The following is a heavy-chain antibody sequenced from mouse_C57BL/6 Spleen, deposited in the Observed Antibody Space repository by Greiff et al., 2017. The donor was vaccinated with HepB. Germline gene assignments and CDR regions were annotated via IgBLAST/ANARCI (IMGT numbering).Heavy chain of an antibody. CDR1: GYSITSGYY. CDR3: ARDQIGYYGSSRYWYFDV. D-gene: IGHD1-1*01. Sequence: VQLQESGPGLVKPSQSLSLTCSVTGYSITSGYYWNWIRQFPGNKLEWMGYISYDGSNNYNPSLKNRISITRDTSKNQFFLKLNSVTTEDTATYYCARDQIGYYGSSRYWYFDVWGTGTTVTVSS. V-gene: IGHV3-6*01. CDR2: ISYDGSN. J-gene: IGHJ1*03.